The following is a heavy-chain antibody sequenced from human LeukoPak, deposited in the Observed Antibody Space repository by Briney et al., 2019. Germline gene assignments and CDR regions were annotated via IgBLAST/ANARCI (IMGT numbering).Heavy chain of an antibody. CDR1: GFTFSNAW. Sequence: GGSLRLSCTVSGFTFSNAWMTWFRQAPGRGLEWVGRIKSKRDGGTTDYAAPGKGRSTISRDDSENTLYLQMNSLKTEDTAVYYCTADVPNDDGDYVPIDYWGQGTLVTVSS. D-gene: IGHD4-17*01. CDR2: IKSKRDGGTT. CDR3: TADVPNDDGDYVPIDY. J-gene: IGHJ4*02. V-gene: IGHV3-15*01.